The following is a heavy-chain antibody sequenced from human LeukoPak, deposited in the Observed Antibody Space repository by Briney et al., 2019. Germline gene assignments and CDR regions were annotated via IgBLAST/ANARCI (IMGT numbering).Heavy chain of an antibody. CDR1: GYTFTGYY. V-gene: IGHV1-2*02. D-gene: IGHD6-13*01. J-gene: IGHJ4*02. Sequence: ASVKVSCKASGYTFTGYYMHWVRQAPGQGLEWMGWINPNSGGTNYAQKFQGRVTMTRDTSISTAYTELSRLRSDDTAVYYCARDVEAAAGTKLDYWGQGTLVTVSS. CDR2: INPNSGGT. CDR3: ARDVEAAAGTKLDY.